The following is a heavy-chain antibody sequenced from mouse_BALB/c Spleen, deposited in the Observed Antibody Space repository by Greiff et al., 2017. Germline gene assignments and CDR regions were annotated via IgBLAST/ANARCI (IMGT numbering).Heavy chain of an antibody. CDR3: AREAGSRFAY. Sequence: DVMLVESGGDLVKPGGSLKLSCAASGFTFSSYGMSWVRQTPDKRLEWVATISSGGSYTYYPDSVKGRFTISRDNAKNTLYLQMSSLKSEDTAMYYCAREAGSRFAYWGQGTLVTVSA. V-gene: IGHV5-6*02. J-gene: IGHJ3*01. CDR1: GFTFSSYG. CDR2: ISSGGSYT.